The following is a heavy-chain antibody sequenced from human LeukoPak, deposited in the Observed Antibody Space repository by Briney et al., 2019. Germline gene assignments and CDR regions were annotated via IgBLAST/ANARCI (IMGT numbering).Heavy chain of an antibody. CDR2: IGTAGDT. CDR3: ARGGRGSSWFDN. V-gene: IGHV3-13*01. D-gene: IGHD6-13*01. J-gene: IGHJ4*02. Sequence: GGSLRLSCAASGFTFKSYDMHWVRQAAGEGLEWVSAIGTAGDTYYPGSVKGRFAISRENAKNSLYLQMNSLRAGDTAVYYCARGGRGSSWFDNWGQGTLVTVSS. CDR1: GFTFKSYD.